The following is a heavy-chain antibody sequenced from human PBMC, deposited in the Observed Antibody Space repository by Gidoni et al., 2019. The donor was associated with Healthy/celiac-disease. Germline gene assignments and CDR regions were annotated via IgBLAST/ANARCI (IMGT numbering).Heavy chain of an antibody. V-gene: IGHV6-1*01. CDR1: GASVSSNSAA. D-gene: IGHD6-19*01. J-gene: IGHJ4*02. CDR2: TYYRAKWYN. Sequence: QVQLQQSGPGLVKPPQPLSLTCAISGASVSSNSAAWNWLRQSPSRGLEWLGRTYYRAKWYNDDAVSVKSRITINPDTSKNQFSLQLNSVTPEDTAVYYCARHMRGIAVAGFDYWGQGTLVTVSS. CDR3: ARHMRGIAVAGFDY.